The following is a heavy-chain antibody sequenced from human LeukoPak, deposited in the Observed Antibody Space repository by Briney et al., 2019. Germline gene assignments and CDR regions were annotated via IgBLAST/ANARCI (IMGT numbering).Heavy chain of an antibody. CDR2: ISGSGDST. CDR3: AILIAEAGPATFY. D-gene: IGHD6-19*01. J-gene: IGHJ4*02. Sequence: PGGSLRLSCAASDFIFNNYAMSWVRQAPGKGLEWVSAISGSGDSTYYADSVKGRFTISRDNSNNTLYLQMNSLRAEDTAVYYCAILIAEAGPATFYWGQGTLVTVSS. CDR1: DFIFNNYA. V-gene: IGHV3-23*01.